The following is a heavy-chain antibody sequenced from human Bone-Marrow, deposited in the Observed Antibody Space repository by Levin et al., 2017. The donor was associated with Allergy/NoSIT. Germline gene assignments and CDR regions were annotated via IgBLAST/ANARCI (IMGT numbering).Heavy chain of an antibody. Sequence: ESGPTLVKPTQTLTLTCTFSGFSINTAGVRVSWVRQAPGKALEWLALLDWDDDKFYSPSLKTRLTISKATFKNEVVLIMTKVDPVDTATYYCARTYNSGWSGLDLWGQGILVTVPS. V-gene: IGHV2-70*04. D-gene: IGHD6-19*01. CDR3: ARTYNSGWSGLDL. CDR2: LDWDDDK. J-gene: IGHJ5*02. CDR1: GFSINTAGVR.